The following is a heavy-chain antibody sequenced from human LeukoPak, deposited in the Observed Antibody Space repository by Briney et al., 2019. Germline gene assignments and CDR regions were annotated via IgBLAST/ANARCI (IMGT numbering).Heavy chain of an antibody. CDR1: GGSISSSSYY. V-gene: IGHV4-39*07. Sequence: SETLSLTCTVSGGSISSSSYYWGWIRQPPGKGLEWIGSVHYSGSTNYNPSLKSRVTISVDTSKNQFSLKLSSVTAADTAVYYCARGYCSGGSCYSYYYYNYMDVWGKGTTVTVSS. J-gene: IGHJ6*03. CDR3: ARGYCSGGSCYSYYYYNYMDV. D-gene: IGHD2-15*01. CDR2: VHYSGST.